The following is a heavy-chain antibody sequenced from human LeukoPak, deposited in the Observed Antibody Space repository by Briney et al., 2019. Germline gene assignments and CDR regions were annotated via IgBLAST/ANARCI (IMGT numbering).Heavy chain of an antibody. CDR2: IITNYGTT. CDR3: AIYDFWSGYYPERGYYYYGMDV. CDR1: GGTFSNYA. Sequence: SVKVSCKASGGTFSNYAISWVRQAPGQGLEWMGGIITNYGTTNYAQKYQGRVTITADESTTTVYMELSSLRSEDTAVYYCAIYDFWSGYYPERGYYYYGMDVWGQGTTVTVSS. D-gene: IGHD3-3*01. V-gene: IGHV1-69*13. J-gene: IGHJ6*02.